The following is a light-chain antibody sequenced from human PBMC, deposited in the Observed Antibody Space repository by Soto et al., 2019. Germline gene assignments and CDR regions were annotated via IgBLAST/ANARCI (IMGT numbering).Light chain of an antibody. J-gene: IGLJ1*01. Sequence: QSALTQPPSVSGSPGQSVTISCTGTSSDVGSYNRVSSYQQPPGTAPKLMIYEVSNRPSGVPDRFSGSKSGNTASLTISGLQPEDEADYYCNSYTSSNTYVFGTGTKLTVL. CDR2: EVS. CDR1: SSDVGSYNR. CDR3: NSYTSSNTYV. V-gene: IGLV2-18*02.